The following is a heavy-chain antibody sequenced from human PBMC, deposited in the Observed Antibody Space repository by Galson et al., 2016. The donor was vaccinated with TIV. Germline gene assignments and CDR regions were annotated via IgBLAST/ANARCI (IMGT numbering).Heavy chain of an antibody. CDR1: GGSLSDYY. CDR3: ARAHSFWSAYGTGFGH. CDR2: INHSGST. V-gene: IGHV4-34*01. Sequence: LSLTCTVNGGSLSDYYWSWIRQPPGKGLEWIGEINHSGSTNYNPSLKSRVTISIDMSKNQFSLKLRSVTAADTAVYYCARAHSFWSAYGTGFGHWGQGTLVTVSS. D-gene: IGHD3-3*01. J-gene: IGHJ4*02.